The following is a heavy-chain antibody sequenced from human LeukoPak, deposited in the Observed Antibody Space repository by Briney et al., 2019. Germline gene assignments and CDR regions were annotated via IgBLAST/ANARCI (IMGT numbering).Heavy chain of an antibody. CDR1: GFTFSNYA. Sequence: GGSLRLSCAASGFTFSNYAMSWVRQAPGKGLEWVSTFSGSGGSTYYADSVKGRFTISRDNAKNSLYLQMNSLRAEGTALYYCAKDIGSGWYIVDYWGQGTLVTVSS. J-gene: IGHJ4*02. CDR3: AKDIGSGWYIVDY. CDR2: FSGSGGST. V-gene: IGHV3-23*01. D-gene: IGHD6-19*01.